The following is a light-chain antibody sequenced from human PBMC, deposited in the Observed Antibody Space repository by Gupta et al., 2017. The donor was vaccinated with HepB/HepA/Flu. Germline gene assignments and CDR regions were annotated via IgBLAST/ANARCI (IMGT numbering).Light chain of an antibody. CDR2: WAS. J-gene: IGKJ3*01. Sequence: DIVMTQSPDSLDVSLGERATTSCKSSQSILSRSNNKNYLGWYQQKPGQPPKLLIEWASSREPGVPDRFSGSGSGTDFTLTISSLQAEDVAIYYCQHYVSVPFTFGPGTRVGIK. V-gene: IGKV4-1*01. CDR1: QSILSRSNNKNY. CDR3: QHYVSVPFT.